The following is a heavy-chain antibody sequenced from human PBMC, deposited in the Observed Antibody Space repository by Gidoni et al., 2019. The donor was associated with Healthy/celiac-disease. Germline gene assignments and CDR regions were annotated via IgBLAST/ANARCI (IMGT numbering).Heavy chain of an antibody. V-gene: IGHV3-23*01. CDR3: AKMRHECCYYGSGSGNWFDP. CDR2: ISGSGGST. CDR1: GFTFSSYA. Sequence: EVQLLESGGGLVQPGGSLRLSCAASGFTFSSYAMSWVRQAPGKGLEWVSAISGSGGSTYYADSVKGRFTISRDNSKNTLYLQMNSLRAEDTAVYYCAKMRHECCYYGSGSGNWFDPWGQGTLVTVSS. J-gene: IGHJ5*02. D-gene: IGHD3-10*01.